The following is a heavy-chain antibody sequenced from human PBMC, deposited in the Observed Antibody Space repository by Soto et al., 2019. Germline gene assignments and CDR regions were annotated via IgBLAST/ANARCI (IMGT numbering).Heavy chain of an antibody. CDR1: GGSFSGYY. CDR3: ARRRYNDFWSGYNNWFDP. CDR2: INHSGST. Sequence: PSETLSLTCAVDGGSFSGYYWSWIRQPPGKGLEWIGEINHSGSTNYNPSLKSRVTISVDTSKNQFSLKLSSVTAADTAVYYCARRRYNDFWSGYNNWFDPWGQGTLVTVSS. V-gene: IGHV4-34*01. D-gene: IGHD3-3*01. J-gene: IGHJ5*02.